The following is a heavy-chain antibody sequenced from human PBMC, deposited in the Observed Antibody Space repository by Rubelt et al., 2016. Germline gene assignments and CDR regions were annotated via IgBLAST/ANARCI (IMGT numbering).Heavy chain of an antibody. J-gene: IGHJ4*02. CDR3: ARSSGDYGPGY. Sequence: GLEWVSAISGSGGSTYYADSVKGRFTISRDNSKNTLYLQMNSLRAEDTAVYYCARSSGDYGPGYWGQGTLVTVSS. CDR2: ISGSGGST. D-gene: IGHD4-17*01. V-gene: IGHV3-23*01.